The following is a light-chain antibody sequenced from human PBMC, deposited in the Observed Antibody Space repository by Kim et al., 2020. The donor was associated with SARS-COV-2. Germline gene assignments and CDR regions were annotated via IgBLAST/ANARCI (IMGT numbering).Light chain of an antibody. CDR2: GAS. J-gene: IGKJ2*01. V-gene: IGKV3-15*01. Sequence: EIVMTQSPATLSLSPGERATLSCRASQSVSSNLAWYQQKPGQAPRLLIYGASTRATGIPARFSGSGSGTEFTLTISSLQSEDFAVYYCQQYNNWPPYTFGQGTKLE. CDR1: QSVSSN. CDR3: QQYNNWPPYT.